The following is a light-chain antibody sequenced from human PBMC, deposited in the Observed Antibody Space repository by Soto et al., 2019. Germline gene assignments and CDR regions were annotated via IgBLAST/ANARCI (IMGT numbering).Light chain of an antibody. CDR3: QQYGVSQNT. CDR2: AAS. V-gene: IGKV3-20*01. Sequence: ESVLTQSPGTLSLSPGERATLSCRASRAVTSNSLAWYQQKPGQAPRLLIYAASSRATGIPDRFSGSGSGTDFTLTISRLEPEDFAVYYCQQYGVSQNTFGQGTKLETK. CDR1: RAVTSNS. J-gene: IGKJ2*01.